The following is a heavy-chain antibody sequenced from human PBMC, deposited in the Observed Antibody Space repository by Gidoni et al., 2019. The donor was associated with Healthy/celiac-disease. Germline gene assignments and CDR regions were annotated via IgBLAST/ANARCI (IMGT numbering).Heavy chain of an antibody. J-gene: IGHJ4*02. V-gene: IGHV3-33*01. Sequence: QVQLVESGGGVVQPGRSLSLSCAASGFTFSSYGMHWVRQAPGKGLEWVAVIWYDGSNKYYADSVKGRFTISRDNSKNTLYLQMNSLRAEDTTVYYCARDPDSSSSFDYWGQGTLVTVSS. CDR2: IWYDGSNK. CDR1: GFTFSSYG. D-gene: IGHD6-13*01. CDR3: ARDPDSSSSFDY.